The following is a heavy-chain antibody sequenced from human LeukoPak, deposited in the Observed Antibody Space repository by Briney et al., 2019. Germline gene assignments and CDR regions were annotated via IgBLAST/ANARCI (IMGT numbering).Heavy chain of an antibody. Sequence: GGSLRLSCEASGLTFSNYWMSWVRQAPGKGLEWVANISPDGSAAFYVDSVKGRVTISRDNAKNSLYLQMFSLRAEDTAVYYCARSVDYWGQGTLVTVSS. CDR3: ARSVDY. J-gene: IGHJ4*02. CDR1: GLTFSNYW. V-gene: IGHV3-7*01. CDR2: ISPDGSAA.